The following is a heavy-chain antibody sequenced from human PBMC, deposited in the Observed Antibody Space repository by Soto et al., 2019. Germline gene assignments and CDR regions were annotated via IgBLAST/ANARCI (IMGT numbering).Heavy chain of an antibody. CDR1: GGTFSSYA. J-gene: IGHJ4*02. D-gene: IGHD5-12*01. CDR3: ARVFTSDGYNEYYFDY. Sequence: SVKVSCKASGGTFSSYAISWVRQAPGQGLEWMGGIIPIFGTANYAQKFQGRVTITADESTSTAYMELSSLRSEDTAVYYCARVFTSDGYNEYYFDYWGQGTLDTVSS. CDR2: IIPIFGTA. V-gene: IGHV1-69*13.